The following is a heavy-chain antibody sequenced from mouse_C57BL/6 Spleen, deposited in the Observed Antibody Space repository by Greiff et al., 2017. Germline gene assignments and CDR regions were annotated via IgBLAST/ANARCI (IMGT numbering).Heavy chain of an antibody. Sequence: QVQLQQPGAELVKPGASVKLSCKASGYTFTSYWMHWVKQRPGQGLEWIGMIHPNSGSTNYNEKFKSKATMTVDKSSSTAYMQLSSLTSEDSAGYDCARRDGSSYHYYAMDYWGQGTSVTVSS. CDR3: ARRDGSSYHYYAMDY. D-gene: IGHD1-1*01. J-gene: IGHJ4*01. V-gene: IGHV1-64*01. CDR2: IHPNSGST. CDR1: GYTFTSYW.